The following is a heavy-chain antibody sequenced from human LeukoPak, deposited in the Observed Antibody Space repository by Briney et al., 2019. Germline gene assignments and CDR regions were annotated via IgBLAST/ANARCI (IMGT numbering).Heavy chain of an antibody. CDR3: ARAREWELHVDY. CDR1: GGSINSSGYY. Sequence: SETLSLTCTVSGGSINSSGYYWGWIRQPPGKGLEWIGSHYYSGSTYYNPSLKSRVIISVDTSKNQFSLKLSSVTAADTAVYYCARAREWELHVDYWGQGTLVTVSS. D-gene: IGHD1-26*01. V-gene: IGHV4-39*07. J-gene: IGHJ4*02. CDR2: HYYSGST.